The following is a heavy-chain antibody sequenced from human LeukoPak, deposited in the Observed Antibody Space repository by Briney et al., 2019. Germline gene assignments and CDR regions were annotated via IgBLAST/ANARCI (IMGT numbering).Heavy chain of an antibody. V-gene: IGHV4-39*01. CDR2: IYYRGNT. J-gene: IGHJ4*02. CDR1: GGSISSSSFH. D-gene: IGHD1-7*01. CDR3: AKLIDGTPADD. Sequence: SETLSLTCIVSGGSISSSSFHWGWIRQPPGKGLEWIGSIYYRGNTYYNPALKSRLTISVDTSKNQFSLKVSSVTAADTAVYYCAKLIDGTPADDWGQGTLVTVSS.